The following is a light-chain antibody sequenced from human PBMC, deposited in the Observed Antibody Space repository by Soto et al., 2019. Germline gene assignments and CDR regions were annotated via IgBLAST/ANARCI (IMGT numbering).Light chain of an antibody. V-gene: IGLV2-8*01. CDR2: EVS. CDR1: SIDVGGYNY. CDR3: SSYAGSNNYV. Sequence: QSALTQPPSESGSPGQSVTISCTGTSIDVGGYNYVSWYQQHPGKAPKLMIYEVSKRPSGVPDRFSGSKSGNTASLTVSGLQAEDEADYYCSSYAGSNNYVFGSGTKVTVL. J-gene: IGLJ1*01.